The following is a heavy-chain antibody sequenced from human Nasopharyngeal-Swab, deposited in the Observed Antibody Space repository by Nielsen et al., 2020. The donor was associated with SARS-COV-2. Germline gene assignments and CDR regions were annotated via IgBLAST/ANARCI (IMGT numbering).Heavy chain of an antibody. Sequence: GGSLRLSCAASGFTFSSYAMSWVRQAPGKGLEWVSAISGSGGSIYYADSVKGRFTISRDNSKNTLYLQMNSLRAEDTAVYYCAKDREATYYYGSGSFDYWGQGTLVTVSS. CDR1: GFTFSSYA. CDR3: AKDREATYYYGSGSFDY. J-gene: IGHJ4*02. D-gene: IGHD3-10*01. V-gene: IGHV3-23*01. CDR2: ISGSGGSI.